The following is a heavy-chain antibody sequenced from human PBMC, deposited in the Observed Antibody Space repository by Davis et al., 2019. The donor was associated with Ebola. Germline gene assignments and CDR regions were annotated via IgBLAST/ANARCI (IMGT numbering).Heavy chain of an antibody. CDR2: IKNDGSEK. D-gene: IGHD2/OR15-2a*01. Sequence: PGGSLRLSCAVSGFTFNNYWMSWVRQAPGKGLEWVATIKNDGSEKYYVDAVQGRFTISRDNAKNTVYLQMSSLRAEDTAVHYCARDGIYCDATRCYKGGWADSWGQGTLATVSS. J-gene: IGHJ4*02. CDR3: ARDGIYCDATRCYKGGWADS. V-gene: IGHV3-7*03. CDR1: GFTFNNYW.